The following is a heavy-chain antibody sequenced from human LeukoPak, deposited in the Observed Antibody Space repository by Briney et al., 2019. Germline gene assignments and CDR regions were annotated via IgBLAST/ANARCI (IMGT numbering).Heavy chain of an antibody. D-gene: IGHD2-2*01. J-gene: IGHJ5*02. Sequence: ASVKVSCKASGYTFTGYYTHWVRQAPGQGLEWMGWINPNSGGTNYAQKFQGRVTMTRDTSISTAYMELSRLRSDDTAVYYCARDRLPDIVVVPAAVNWFDPWGQGTLVTVSS. V-gene: IGHV1-2*02. CDR3: ARDRLPDIVVVPAAVNWFDP. CDR2: INPNSGGT. CDR1: GYTFTGYY.